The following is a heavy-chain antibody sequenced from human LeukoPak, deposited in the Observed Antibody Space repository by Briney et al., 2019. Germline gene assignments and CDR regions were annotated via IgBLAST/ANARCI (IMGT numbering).Heavy chain of an antibody. J-gene: IGHJ6*02. CDR2: ISSNSNYI. CDR3: ARIRDYYDSSGYSYGYYGMDV. Sequence: GGSLRLSCAASGFTSSSYSMNWVRQAPGKGLEWVSSISSNSNYIYYADSVKGRFTISRDNAKNSLYLQMNSLRAEDTAVYYCARIRDYYDSSGYSYGYYGMDVWGQGTTVTVSS. V-gene: IGHV3-21*01. D-gene: IGHD3-22*01. CDR1: GFTSSSYS.